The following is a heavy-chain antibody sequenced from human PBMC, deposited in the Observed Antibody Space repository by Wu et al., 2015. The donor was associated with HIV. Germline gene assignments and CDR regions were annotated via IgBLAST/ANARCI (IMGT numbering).Heavy chain of an antibody. CDR3: AREIMTTVTTDGMDV. J-gene: IGHJ6*02. CDR2: ISAYNGNT. Sequence: VQLVQSGGEVKKPGASVRVACKASGYIFTDYGINWVRQAPGQGLEWMGWISAYNGNTNYAQKLQGRVTMTTDTSTSTAYMELRSLRSDDTAVYYCAREIMTTVTTDGMDVWGQGTTVTVSS. V-gene: IGHV1-18*01. CDR1: GYIFTDYG. D-gene: IGHD4-17*01.